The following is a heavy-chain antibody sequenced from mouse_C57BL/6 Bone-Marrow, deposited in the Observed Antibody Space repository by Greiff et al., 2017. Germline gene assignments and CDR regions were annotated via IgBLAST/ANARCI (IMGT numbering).Heavy chain of an antibody. Sequence: EVQGVESGGGLVQPGGSLKLSCAASGFTFSDYYMYWVRQTPEKRLEWVAYISNGGGSTYYPDTVKGRFTISRDNAKNTLYLQMSRLKSEDTAMYYCARQRDHYFDYWGKGTTLTVSS. CDR2: ISNGGGST. CDR3: ARQRDHYFDY. V-gene: IGHV5-12*01. D-gene: IGHD3-3*01. J-gene: IGHJ2*01. CDR1: GFTFSDYY.